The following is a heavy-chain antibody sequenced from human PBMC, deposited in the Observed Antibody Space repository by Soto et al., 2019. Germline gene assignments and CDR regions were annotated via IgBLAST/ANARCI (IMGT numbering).Heavy chain of an antibody. Sequence: AASVKVSCKASGFTFTSSAVQWVRQARGQRLEWIGWIVVGSGNTNYAQKFQERVTITRDMSTSTAYMELSSLRSEDTAVYYCAADRMVAATPLAQVWGQGTLVTVSS. CDR3: AADRMVAATPLAQV. V-gene: IGHV1-58*01. J-gene: IGHJ4*02. CDR2: IVVGSGNT. CDR1: GFTFTSSA. D-gene: IGHD2-15*01.